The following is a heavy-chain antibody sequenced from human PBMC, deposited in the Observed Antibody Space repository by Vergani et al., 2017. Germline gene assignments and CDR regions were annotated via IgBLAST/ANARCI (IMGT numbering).Heavy chain of an antibody. CDR1: DSSIMTNPY. CDR3: ARHRGSGGFFPSSYFYVMDV. Sequence: QVQLQESGPGLVKPSETLTLTCDVSDSSIMTNPYWGWFRQSPGKGLEWIGCIHHSGDTHYNSSLKSRVSISIVSSSKFSLSRTSVTAADTAIYYCARHRGSGGFFPSSYFYVMDVWVHGTTVTVSS. D-gene: IGHD3-10*01. V-gene: IGHV4-38-2*01. CDR2: IHHSGDT. J-gene: IGHJ6*02.